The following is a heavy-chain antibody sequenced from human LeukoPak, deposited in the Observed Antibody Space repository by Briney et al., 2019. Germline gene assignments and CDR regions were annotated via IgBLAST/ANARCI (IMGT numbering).Heavy chain of an antibody. Sequence: GGSLRLSCVASGFTFGKYWMSWVRQAPGKGLEWVANIKLDGSEKNYVDSVKGRFTISRDNTKNSLYLQMNSLRAEDTAVYHCAKEVLDYEIPYWYFDLWGRGTLVTVSS. D-gene: IGHD4-17*01. V-gene: IGHV3-7*03. CDR3: AKEVLDYEIPYWYFDL. J-gene: IGHJ2*01. CDR2: IKLDGSEK. CDR1: GFTFGKYW.